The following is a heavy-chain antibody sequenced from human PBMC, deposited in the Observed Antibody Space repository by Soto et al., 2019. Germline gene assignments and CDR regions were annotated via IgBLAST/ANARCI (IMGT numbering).Heavy chain of an antibody. CDR1: GFTLSSNG. D-gene: IGHD4-4*01. CDR3: ARDRYPNYPPDAFDI. Sequence: SLRLSCAASGFTLSSNGMHWVRQATGKGLEWVAFIWYDGSDKYYADSVKGRFTISRDNSKNTLYLQMNSLRAEDTAVYYCARDRYPNYPPDAFDIWGQGTLVTVSS. V-gene: IGHV3-33*01. CDR2: IWYDGSDK. J-gene: IGHJ3*02.